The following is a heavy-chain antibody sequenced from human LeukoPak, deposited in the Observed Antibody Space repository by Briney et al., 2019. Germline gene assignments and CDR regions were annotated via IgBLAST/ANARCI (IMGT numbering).Heavy chain of an antibody. Sequence: GESLKISCKGSGYSFTTFWIGWVRQMRGKGLEWMGIIYPGDSDTRYGPSFQGQVTISVDRSISTAYLKWSSLKASDTAIYYCARRGPVAENGYYFDSWGQGTLVTVSS. CDR3: ARRGPVAENGYYFDS. V-gene: IGHV5-51*01. CDR1: GYSFTTFW. CDR2: IYPGDSDT. J-gene: IGHJ4*02. D-gene: IGHD2-15*01.